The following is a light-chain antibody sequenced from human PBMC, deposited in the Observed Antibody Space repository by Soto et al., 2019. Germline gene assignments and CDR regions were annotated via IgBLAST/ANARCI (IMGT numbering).Light chain of an antibody. CDR3: SSYTSSNTVV. CDR1: SSDVGRYNY. Sequence: QSVLAQPASVSGSPGQSIAISCTGTSSDVGRYNYVSWFQQHPGKAPKLMIYDVSNRPSGVSDRFSGSKSGNTASLTISGLQAEDEADYYFSSYTSSNTVVFGTGTKLTVL. CDR2: DVS. J-gene: IGLJ1*01. V-gene: IGLV2-14*01.